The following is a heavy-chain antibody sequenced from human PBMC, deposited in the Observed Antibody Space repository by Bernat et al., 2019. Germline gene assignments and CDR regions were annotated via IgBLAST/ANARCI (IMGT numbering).Heavy chain of an antibody. CDR2: SNK. V-gene: IGHV3-33*01. CDR3: ARRGSRWSLAY. J-gene: IGHJ4*02. Sequence: SNKYYGDSVKGRFTISRDNSKTTVYLQMNSLRGDDTAMYYCARRGSRWSLAYRGQGTLVTVSS. D-gene: IGHD6-19*01.